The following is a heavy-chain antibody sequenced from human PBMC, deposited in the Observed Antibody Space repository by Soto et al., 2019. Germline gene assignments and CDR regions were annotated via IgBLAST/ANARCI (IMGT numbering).Heavy chain of an antibody. Sequence: SETLSLTCSVSGDSIRNYYWNWIRQPPGKGLEWIGYIYYTGTTKYHPSLKSRVIMSLETSKNQISLRLTSVTAADTAVYYCAREPRYDYAGREWIDPWGQGTLVTVSS. CDR3: AREPRYDYAGREWIDP. CDR1: GDSIRNYY. D-gene: IGHD5-12*01. V-gene: IGHV4-59*12. J-gene: IGHJ5*02. CDR2: IYYTGTT.